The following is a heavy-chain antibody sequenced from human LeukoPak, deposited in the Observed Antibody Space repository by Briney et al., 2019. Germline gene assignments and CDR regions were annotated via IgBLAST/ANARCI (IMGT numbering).Heavy chain of an antibody. Sequence: GGSLRLSCAASGFTFSSYAMNWVRQAPGKGLEWVSGISGSDDSTYYADSVEGRFTISRDIPRNTLYLQMNSLRAEDTAVYYCAKDSGHSSSWYYWGQGTPVTVSS. D-gene: IGHD6-13*01. J-gene: IGHJ4*02. CDR1: GFTFSSYA. CDR3: AKDSGHSSSWYY. CDR2: ISGSDDST. V-gene: IGHV3-23*01.